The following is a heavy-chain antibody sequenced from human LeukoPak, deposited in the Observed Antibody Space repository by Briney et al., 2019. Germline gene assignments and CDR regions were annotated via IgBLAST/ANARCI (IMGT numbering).Heavy chain of an antibody. V-gene: IGHV4-59*08. CDR1: VGSISSYY. D-gene: IGHD3-10*01. J-gene: IGHJ4*02. Sequence: SETLSLTRTVSVGSISSYYWSWIRQPPGKGLEWIGYIFYSGTTNYSPSLQSRVTISVDTSKNQFSLKLTSVTPADTAVYYCARHPFGSGFDYWGRGTLVTVSS. CDR2: IFYSGTT. CDR3: ARHPFGSGFDY.